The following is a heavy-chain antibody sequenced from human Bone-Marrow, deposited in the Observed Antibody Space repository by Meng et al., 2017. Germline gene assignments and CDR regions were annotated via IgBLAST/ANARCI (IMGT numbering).Heavy chain of an antibody. Sequence: ASVKVSCKASGYTFTSYAMHWVRQAPGQRLEWMGWINAVNGNTKYSQKFQGRVTITRDTSASTAYMELSSLRSEDTAVYYCALRAYYYYGMDVWGQGTTVTVSS. V-gene: IGHV1-3*01. CDR1: GYTFTSYA. CDR2: INAVNGNT. CDR3: ALRAYYYYGMDV. J-gene: IGHJ6*02.